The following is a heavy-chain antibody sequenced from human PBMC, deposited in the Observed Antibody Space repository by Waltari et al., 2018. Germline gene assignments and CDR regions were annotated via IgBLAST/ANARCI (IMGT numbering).Heavy chain of an antibody. CDR1: GCSISSSSYY. CDR2: IYYSGST. J-gene: IGHJ4*02. Sequence: QLQLQESGPGLVKPSETLSLTCTVSGCSISSSSYYWGWIRQPPGKGLEWIGSIYYSGSTYYNPSLKSRVTISVDTSKNQFSLKLSSVTAADTAVYYCARLRDYGYDYWGQGTLVTVSS. V-gene: IGHV4-39*07. CDR3: ARLRDYGYDY. D-gene: IGHD4-17*01.